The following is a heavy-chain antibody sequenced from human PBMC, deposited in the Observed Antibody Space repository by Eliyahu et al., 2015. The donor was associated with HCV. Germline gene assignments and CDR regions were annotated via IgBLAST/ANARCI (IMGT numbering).Heavy chain of an antibody. J-gene: IGHJ4*02. V-gene: IGHV4-31*02. CDR3: ARDRVYGGNQSPAYYFDY. D-gene: IGHD4-23*01. Sequence: LEWIGYIYYSGSTYYNPSLKSRVTISVDTSKNQFSLKLSSVTAADTAVYYCARDRVYGGNQSPAYYFDYWGQGTLVTVSS. CDR2: IYYSGST.